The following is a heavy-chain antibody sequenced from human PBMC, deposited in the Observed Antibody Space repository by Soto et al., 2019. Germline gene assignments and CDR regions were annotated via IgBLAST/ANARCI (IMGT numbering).Heavy chain of an antibody. V-gene: IGHV4-39*01. CDR2: IYYRGNT. D-gene: IGHD3-9*01. CDR3: ARLEGLATISYYFDF. J-gene: IGHJ4*02. Sequence: PSETLSLTCSVSGDSINSDKYYWGWIRQPPGKGLEWIGSIYYRGNTYYNPSLQTRVTISLDKSMSQFSLKLTSVTAADSAVYFCARLEGLATISYYFDFWGQGALVTVSS. CDR1: GDSINSDKYY.